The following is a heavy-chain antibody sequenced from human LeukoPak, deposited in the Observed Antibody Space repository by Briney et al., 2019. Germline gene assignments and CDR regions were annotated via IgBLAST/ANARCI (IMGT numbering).Heavy chain of an antibody. CDR3: ARDRDFWSGSTLFDY. CDR2: ISPYNGNT. D-gene: IGHD3-3*01. V-gene: IGHV1-18*01. J-gene: IGHJ4*02. Sequence: ASVKVSCKASGYDFTSVGITWVRRAPGQGLEWMGWISPYNGNTRYAQKFQGRVAMTTDTSTTTAYMELRGLRFNDTAVYYCARDRDFWSGSTLFDYWGQGTLVTVSS. CDR1: GYDFTSVG.